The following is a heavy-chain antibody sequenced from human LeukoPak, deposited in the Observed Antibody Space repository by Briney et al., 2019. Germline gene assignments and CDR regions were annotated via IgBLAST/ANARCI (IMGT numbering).Heavy chain of an antibody. CDR3: TRDRGAYNLYDY. V-gene: IGHV3-49*03. J-gene: IGHJ4*02. Sequence: GGSLRLSCTASGFTFGDYAMNWIRPAPGKGLEWVGFIRSKAYGETADYAASVKGRSTISRDDSKAIAYLQMNSLKTEDTAVYHCTRDRGAYNLYDYWGQGTLVTVSS. CDR1: GFTFGDYA. CDR2: IRSKAYGETA. D-gene: IGHD1-1*01.